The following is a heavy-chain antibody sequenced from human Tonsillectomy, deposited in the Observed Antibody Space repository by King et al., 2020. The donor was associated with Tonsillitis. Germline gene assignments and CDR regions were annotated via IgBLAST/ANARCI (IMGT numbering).Heavy chain of an antibody. V-gene: IGHV4-39*07. CDR3: ATAGYYFGRRDDY. J-gene: IGHJ4*02. D-gene: IGHD3-10*01. Sequence: LQLQESGPGLVKPSETLSLTCTVSGDSINNTNYYWGWIRQPPGKGLEWIATISYTGSAYYNPSLKSRVTISLDTSKNYISLKLTSVTAADTAVYYCATAGYYFGRRDDYWGQGTLVTVSS. CDR1: GDSINNTNYY. CDR2: ISYTGSA.